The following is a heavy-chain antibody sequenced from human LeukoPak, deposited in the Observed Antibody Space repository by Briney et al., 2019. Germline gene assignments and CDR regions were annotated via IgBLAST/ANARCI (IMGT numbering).Heavy chain of an antibody. CDR2: ISGSVGST. J-gene: IGHJ4*02. V-gene: IGHV3-23*01. CDR3: AKVLAVPPYYFDY. D-gene: IGHD6-19*01. CDR1: GFTFSSYA. Sequence: GGSLRLSCAASGFTFSSYAMSCVRRAPGKGLEWVSAISGSVGSTYYAESVKGRFTLSTAKSKNTLYLQMNSLRAEDTAVYYCAKVLAVPPYYFDYWGQGTLVTVSS.